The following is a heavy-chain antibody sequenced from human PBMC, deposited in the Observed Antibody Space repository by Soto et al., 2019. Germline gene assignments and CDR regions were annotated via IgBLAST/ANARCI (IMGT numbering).Heavy chain of an antibody. CDR2: ISYDGSNK. Sequence: QVQLVESGGGVVQPGRSLRLSCAASGFTFSSYAMHWVRQAPGKGLEWVAVISYDGSNKYYADSVKGRFTISRDNSKNPLYLQMNSLRAEDTAVYYCARAYYHGSGCKYWGQGTLVTVSS. CDR3: ARAYYHGSGCKY. CDR1: GFTFSSYA. V-gene: IGHV3-30-3*01. D-gene: IGHD6-19*01. J-gene: IGHJ4*02.